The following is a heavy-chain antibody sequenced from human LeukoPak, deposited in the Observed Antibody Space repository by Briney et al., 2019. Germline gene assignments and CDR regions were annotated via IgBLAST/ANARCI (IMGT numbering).Heavy chain of an antibody. CDR3: ARKQGVGATVWFEP. D-gene: IGHD1-26*01. Sequence: PSDTLSLTCDVSGYSIRSNNWWGWIRQPPGKGLEWIGYIYYSGSIYYNPSLKSRVSMSVDTSKNQFSLKLSSVTAVVTAVYYCARKQGVGATVWFEPWGQGTLVTVSS. CDR1: GYSIRSNNW. J-gene: IGHJ5*02. V-gene: IGHV4-28*05. CDR2: IYYSGSI.